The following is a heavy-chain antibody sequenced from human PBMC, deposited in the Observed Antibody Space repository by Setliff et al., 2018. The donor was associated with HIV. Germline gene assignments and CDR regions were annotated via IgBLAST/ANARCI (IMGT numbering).Heavy chain of an antibody. CDR2: IYSGVNT. CDR1: GFTVRTNY. D-gene: IGHD5-18*01. CDR3: AREGRGYSYSSYYFDY. Sequence: HPGGSLRLSCAASGFTVRTNYMSWVRQAPGKGLEWVSSIYSGVNTYYADSVKGRFTISRDKSKNTLYLQMNSLRIDDTAVYYCAREGRGYSYSSYYFDYWGQGTLVTVSS. V-gene: IGHV3-53*05. J-gene: IGHJ4*02.